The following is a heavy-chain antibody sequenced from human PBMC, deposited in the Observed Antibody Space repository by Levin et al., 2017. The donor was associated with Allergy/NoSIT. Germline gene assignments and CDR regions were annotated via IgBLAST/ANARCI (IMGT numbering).Heavy chain of an antibody. J-gene: IGHJ4*02. CDR2: ISVSGRET. D-gene: IGHD3/OR15-3a*01. CDR1: GFRFSDYY. V-gene: IGHV3-11*06. Sequence: AGGSLRLSCAASGFRFSDYYMSWIRQVPGKGLEWVSYISVSGRETNYADVVKGRFTISRDNAKNSLSLQMNGLRVDDSAVYYCAREGFWTYWGQGTLVTVSS. CDR3: AREGFWTY.